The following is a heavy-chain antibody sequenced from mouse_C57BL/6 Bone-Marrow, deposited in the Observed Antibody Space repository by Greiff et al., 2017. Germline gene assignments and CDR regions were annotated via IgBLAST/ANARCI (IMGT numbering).Heavy chain of an antibody. CDR1: GYSITSGYY. V-gene: IGHV3-6*01. J-gene: IGHJ3*01. Sequence: EVKLVESGPGLVKPSQSLSLTCSVTGYSITSGYYWNWIRQFPGNKLEWMGYISYDGSNNYNPSLKNRISITRDTSKNQFFLKLNSVTTEDTATYYCARDRGRCWGQGTLVTGSA. CDR3: ARDRGRC. CDR2: ISYDGSN.